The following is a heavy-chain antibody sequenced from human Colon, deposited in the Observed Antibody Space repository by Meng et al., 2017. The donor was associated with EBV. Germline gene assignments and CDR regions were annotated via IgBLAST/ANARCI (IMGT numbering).Heavy chain of an antibody. D-gene: IGHD4-17*01. J-gene: IGHJ5*02. CDR1: GGSTSSGDYY. CDR2: IYYSGST. V-gene: IGHV4-30-4*01. Sequence: LPESGPGLLQPSQTLSLTCTFSGGSTSSGDYYWSWIRQPPGKGLEWIGYIYYSGSTYSNASLKSRVTISIDRSKNQFSLKLSSVTAADTAVYYCARDRKHYGERGWFDPWGQGTLVTVSS. CDR3: ARDRKHYGERGWFDP.